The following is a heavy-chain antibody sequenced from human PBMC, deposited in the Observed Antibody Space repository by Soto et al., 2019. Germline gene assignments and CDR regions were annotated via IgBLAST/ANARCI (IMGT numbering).Heavy chain of an antibody. CDR1: GFNFRSKD. J-gene: IGHJ4*02. Sequence: GGSLRLSCEASGFNFRSKDMHWVRQAPGKGLDWVATIRNDGSVKDYADSVKGRFTISRDNSKSTLYLEMNTLRAEDTALYYCASKTIDDFDYWGQGTLVTVSS. D-gene: IGHD3-3*01. CDR2: IRNDGSVK. CDR3: ASKTIDDFDY. V-gene: IGHV3-33*01.